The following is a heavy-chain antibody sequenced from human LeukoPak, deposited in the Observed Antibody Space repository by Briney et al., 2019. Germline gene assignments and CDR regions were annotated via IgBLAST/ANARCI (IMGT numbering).Heavy chain of an antibody. V-gene: IGHV3-23*01. CDR1: GFTFSSYS. J-gene: IGHJ4*02. CDR3: AKRGAEVGATVAPGDY. D-gene: IGHD1-26*01. Sequence: GGSLRLSCAASGFTFSSYSMSWVRQAPGKGLEWISGISVSGHRTYHAASVKGRFTISRDNSNNMVYLQMNSLRAEDTAVYYCAKRGAEVGATVAPGDYWGQGTLVTVSS. CDR2: ISVSGHRT.